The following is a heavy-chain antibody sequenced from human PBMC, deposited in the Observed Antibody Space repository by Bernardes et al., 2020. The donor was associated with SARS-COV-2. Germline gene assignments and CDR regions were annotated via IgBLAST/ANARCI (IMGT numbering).Heavy chain of an antibody. CDR3: ARDYSRRSIWNGNGMEV. V-gene: IGHV1-18*04. CDR2: VSTNYGNT. D-gene: IGHD1-20*01. Sequence: ASVKVSCKASDYTFISYGINWVRQAPGQGLEWMGWVSTNYGNTNYAHKFHARVSMTTDISTTTAYLELRSLTSDDTAVYYCARDYSRRSIWNGNGMEVWGKGATVIVTS. J-gene: IGHJ6*04. CDR1: DYTFISYG.